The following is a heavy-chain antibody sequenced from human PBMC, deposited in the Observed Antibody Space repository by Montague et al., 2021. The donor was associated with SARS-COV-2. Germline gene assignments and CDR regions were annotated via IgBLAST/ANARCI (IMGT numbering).Heavy chain of an antibody. CDR1: GGSINNYY. Sequence: SETLSLTCTVSGGSINNYYWSWIRQPPGRGLEWIGYIYYSGSTEYSPSLKSRVTMSIGTSKNQFSLRLNSVSAADTTVYFCARTTYFDLASIYYYVTDVWGQGTTVTVSS. V-gene: IGHV4-59*08. CDR2: IYYSGST. J-gene: IGHJ6*01. D-gene: IGHD3-9*01. CDR3: ARTTYFDLASIYYYVTDV.